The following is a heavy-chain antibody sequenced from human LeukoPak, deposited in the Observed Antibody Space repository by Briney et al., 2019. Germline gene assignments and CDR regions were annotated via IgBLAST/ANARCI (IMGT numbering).Heavy chain of an antibody. CDR2: INTNTGNP. CDR3: ARVLLPGGSYWGYGMDV. CDR1: GYTFTSYA. D-gene: IGHD1-26*01. V-gene: IGHV7-4-1*02. Sequence: EASVKVSCKASGYTFTSYAMNWVRQAPGQGLEWMGWINTNTGNPTYAQGFTGRFVFSLDTSVSTAYLQISSLKAEDTAVYYCARVLLPGGSYWGYGMDVWGQGTTVTVSS. J-gene: IGHJ6*02.